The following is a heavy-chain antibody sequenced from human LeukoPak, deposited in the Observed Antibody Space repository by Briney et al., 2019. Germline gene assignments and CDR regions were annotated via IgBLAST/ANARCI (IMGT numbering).Heavy chain of an antibody. CDR2: IXXDGSIX. V-gene: IGHV3-74*01. CDR3: ARDGRSGNFDK. CDR1: GFTFSGYW. Sequence: GGSLRLSCAASGFTFSGYWMXXXRXAPGKXLAWXSVIXXDGSIXXYAXSVKXXXTIXRXTAKNTLYLQMNSLRAEDTAVYYCARDGRSGNFDKWGQGTLVTVSS. D-gene: IGHD1-26*01. J-gene: IGHJ4*02.